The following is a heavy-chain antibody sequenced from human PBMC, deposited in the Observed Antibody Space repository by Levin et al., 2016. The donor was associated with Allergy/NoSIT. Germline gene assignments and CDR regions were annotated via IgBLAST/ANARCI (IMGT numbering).Heavy chain of an antibody. CDR3: ARGAVKYYFDN. V-gene: IGHV3-66*02. J-gene: IGHJ4*02. D-gene: IGHD4-17*01. Sequence: VRQAPGKGLEWVSIIYTGGSAYYADSVKGRFTISRDNSKNTLYLQVNSLRAEDTAVYYCARGAVKYYFDNWGQGTLVTVSS. CDR2: IYTGGSA.